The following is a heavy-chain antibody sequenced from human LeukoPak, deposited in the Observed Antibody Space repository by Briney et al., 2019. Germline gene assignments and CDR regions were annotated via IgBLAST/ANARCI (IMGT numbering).Heavy chain of an antibody. CDR3: ARGIIYLDY. D-gene: IGHD3-10*01. Sequence: GGSLRLSCAASGFTFSSYEMNWVRQAPGKGLEWLSYITGSGSTINYADSVKGRFTISRDNAKNSLYLQMNSLRAEDTAVYYCARGIIYLDYWGQGTLVTVSS. V-gene: IGHV3-48*03. J-gene: IGHJ4*02. CDR1: GFTFSSYE. CDR2: ITGSGSTI.